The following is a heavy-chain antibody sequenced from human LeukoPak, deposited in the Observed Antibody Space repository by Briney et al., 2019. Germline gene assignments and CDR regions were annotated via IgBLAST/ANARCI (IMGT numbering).Heavy chain of an antibody. J-gene: IGHJ4*02. V-gene: IGHV4-4*07. D-gene: IGHD1-26*01. Sequence: SETLSLTCTVSGGSISSYYWSWIRQPAGKGLEWMGRIYTSGSTNYNTSLKSRVTMSVDKSKNQFSLKLSSVTAADTVVYYCERGSGVGAWRDWGQGTLVTVSS. CDR1: GGSISSYY. CDR2: IYTSGST. CDR3: ERGSGVGAWRD.